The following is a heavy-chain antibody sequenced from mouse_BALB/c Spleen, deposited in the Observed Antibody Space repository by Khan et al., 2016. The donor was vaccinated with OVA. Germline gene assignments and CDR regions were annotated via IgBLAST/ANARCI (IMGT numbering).Heavy chain of an antibody. J-gene: IGHJ3*01. V-gene: IGHV3-1*02. Sequence: EVRLQESGPDLVKPSQSLSLTCTVSGYSITSGYSWHWIRQFPGNKLEWMGYIHYSGSTSYNPTLKSRTSITRDTSNNQFFLQLNSVTTEDTSTYVCAGGFPTYWGQGTLVTVSA. CDR2: IHYSGST. CDR3: AGGFPTY. CDR1: GYSITSGYS.